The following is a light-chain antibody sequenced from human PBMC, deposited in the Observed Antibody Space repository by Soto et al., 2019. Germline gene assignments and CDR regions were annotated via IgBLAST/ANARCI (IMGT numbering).Light chain of an antibody. Sequence: DIQMTQSPSSLSASVGDRVTITCRASQSISNSLNWYQQKLGRAPKLLIYAASNLQSGVPSRFSGSGSGTDVTLTISSLQPEDSATYYCQQSYSSPQMYTFGQGTKLEI. J-gene: IGKJ2*01. V-gene: IGKV1-39*01. CDR2: AAS. CDR1: QSISNS. CDR3: QQSYSSPQMYT.